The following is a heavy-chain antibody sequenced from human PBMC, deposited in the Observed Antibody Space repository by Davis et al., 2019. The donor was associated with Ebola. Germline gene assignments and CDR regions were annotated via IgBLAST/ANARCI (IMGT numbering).Heavy chain of an antibody. V-gene: IGHV1-3*01. Sequence: AASVKVSRKASGYTFTSYAMHWVRQAPGQRLEWMGWINAGNGNTKYSQKFQGWVTMTRDTSISTAYMELSRLRSDDTAVYYCARDSSLATTSWFDPWGQGTLVTVSS. CDR1: GYTFTSYA. CDR3: ARDSSLATTSWFDP. CDR2: INAGNGNT. D-gene: IGHD4-11*01. J-gene: IGHJ5*02.